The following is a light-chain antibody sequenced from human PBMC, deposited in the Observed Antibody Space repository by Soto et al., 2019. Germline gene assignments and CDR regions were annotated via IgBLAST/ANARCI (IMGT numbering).Light chain of an antibody. CDR2: GAS. CDR1: QSVSSSY. V-gene: IGKV3D-15*01. J-gene: IGKJ1*01. CDR3: QQYNHWPRT. Sequence: EIVSTHSPGTLSLSPGERATLSCRASQSVSSSYLAWYHQKPGQAPRLLIYGASNRATGIPARFSGSGSGTEFTLTISSLQSDDFAVYFCQQYNHWPRTFGQGTKVDI.